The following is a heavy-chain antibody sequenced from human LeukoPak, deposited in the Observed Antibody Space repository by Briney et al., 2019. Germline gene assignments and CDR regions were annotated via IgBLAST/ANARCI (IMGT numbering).Heavy chain of an antibody. V-gene: IGHV4-39*07. CDR2: IYYSGST. Sequence: SETLSLTCTVSGGSISSSSYYWGWIRQPPGKGLEWIGSIYYSGSTYYNPSLKSRVTISVDTSKNQFSLKLSSVTAADTAVYYCARDRRGSIAARGTYFDYWGQGTLVTVSS. CDR3: ARDRRGSIAARGTYFDY. D-gene: IGHD6-6*01. J-gene: IGHJ4*02. CDR1: GGSISSSSYY.